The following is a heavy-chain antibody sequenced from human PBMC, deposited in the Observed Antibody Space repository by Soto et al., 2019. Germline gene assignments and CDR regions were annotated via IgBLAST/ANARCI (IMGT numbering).Heavy chain of an antibody. V-gene: IGHV3-64*01. Sequence: EVQLVESGGGLVQPGGSLRLSCAASGFTFSASTIHWVRQAPGRGLDYISAISHDGYNTYYANSVKGRFTISRDNSKSTLYLQMGSLGPEDMAVYYCARDDYGDYVFTYWGRGTLVTVSS. CDR1: GFTFSAST. J-gene: IGHJ4*02. CDR2: ISHDGYNT. D-gene: IGHD4-17*01. CDR3: ARDDYGDYVFTY.